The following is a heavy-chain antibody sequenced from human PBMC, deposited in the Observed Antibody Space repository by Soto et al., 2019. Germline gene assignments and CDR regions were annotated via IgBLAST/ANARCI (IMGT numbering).Heavy chain of an antibody. CDR3: AKGLYGDYTNLDY. D-gene: IGHD4-17*01. CDR1: GFTFASYA. J-gene: IGHJ4*02. V-gene: IGHV3-23*01. CDR2: VSGNGGST. Sequence: PGGSLRLSCEASGFTFASYALTWVRQAPGSGLEWVSAVSGNGGSTYYADSVKGRFAISRDNSKNTLYLQMNSLRAEDTAVYYCAKGLYGDYTNLDYWGQGTLVTVSS.